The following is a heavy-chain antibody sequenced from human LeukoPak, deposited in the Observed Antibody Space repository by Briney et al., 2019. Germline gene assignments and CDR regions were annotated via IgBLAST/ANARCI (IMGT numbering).Heavy chain of an antibody. CDR2: FDPEDGET. D-gene: IGHD2-15*01. CDR3: ATDISHVVVVAATY. CDR1: GYTLTELS. V-gene: IGHV1-24*01. Sequence: ASVKVSCKVSGYTLTELSMHWVRQAPGKGLEWMGGFDPEDGETIYAQKFQGRVTMTEDTSTDTAYMELSSLRSEDTAVYYCATDISHVVVVAATYWGQGTLVTVSS. J-gene: IGHJ4*02.